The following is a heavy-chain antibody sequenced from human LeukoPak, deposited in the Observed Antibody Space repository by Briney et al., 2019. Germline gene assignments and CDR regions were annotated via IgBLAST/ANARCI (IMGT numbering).Heavy chain of an antibody. D-gene: IGHD5-18*01. CDR3: ARESRGYRYGYYYYYDMDV. CDR1: GYTFIAYY. J-gene: IGHJ6*02. Sequence: GASVKVSCKASGYTFIAYYMHWVRQAPGQGLEWMGWINPNSGGTNYAQKFQGRVTMTRDTSISTVYMGLSRLRSDDTAVYYCARESRGYRYGYYYYYDMDVWGQGTTVTVSS. CDR2: INPNSGGT. V-gene: IGHV1-2*02.